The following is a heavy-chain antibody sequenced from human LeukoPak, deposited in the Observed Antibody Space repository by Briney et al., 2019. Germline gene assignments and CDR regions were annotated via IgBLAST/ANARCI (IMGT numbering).Heavy chain of an antibody. CDR2: INPNSGGT. CDR1: GYTFTGYY. CDR3: ARGLYSSGWYDWFDP. V-gene: IGHV1-2*02. Sequence: VASVKVSCKASGYTFTGYYMHWVRQAPGQGLEWMGWINPNSGGTNYAQKFQGRVTMTRDTSISTAYMELSRLRSDDTAVYYCARGLYSSGWYDWFDPWGQGTLVTVSS. D-gene: IGHD6-19*01. J-gene: IGHJ5*02.